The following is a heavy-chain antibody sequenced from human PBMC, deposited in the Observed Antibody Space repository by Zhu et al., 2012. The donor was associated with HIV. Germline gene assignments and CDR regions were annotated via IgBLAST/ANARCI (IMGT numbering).Heavy chain of an antibody. V-gene: IGHV4-39*01. D-gene: IGHD2-15*01. J-gene: IGHJ4*02. CDR3: ATIPHRRGYCSGGSCRNFDY. CDR2: IYYSGST. CDR1: GGSISSSSYY. Sequence: QVQLQGSGPGLVKPSETLSLTCTVSGGSISSSSYYWGWIRQPPGKGLEWIGSIYYSGSTYYNPSLKSRVTISVDTSKNQFSLKLSSVTAADTAVYYCATIPHRRGYCSGGSCRNFDYWGQGTLVTVSS.